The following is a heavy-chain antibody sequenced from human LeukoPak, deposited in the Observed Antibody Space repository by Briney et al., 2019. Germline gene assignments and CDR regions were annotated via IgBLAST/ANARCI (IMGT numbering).Heavy chain of an antibody. CDR1: GYTLTQLS. CDR2: FDPDDDEI. J-gene: IGHJ4*02. V-gene: IGHV1-24*01. Sequence: ASVKVSCKLSGYTLTQLSIHWVRQGPGKGLEWMGGFDPDDDEIIYAQKFQGRVTMTEDTSTDTAYMELSSLRSDDTAVYYCASSEREVAIADYWGREPWSPSPQ. D-gene: IGHD5-12*01. CDR3: ASSEREVAIADY.